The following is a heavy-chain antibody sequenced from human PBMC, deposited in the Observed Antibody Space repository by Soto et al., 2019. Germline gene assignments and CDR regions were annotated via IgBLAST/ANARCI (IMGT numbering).Heavy chain of an antibody. CDR3: ARDRVESGYPEYFQH. D-gene: IGHD3-22*01. V-gene: IGHV3-53*01. CDR1: GFTVSSNY. Sequence: PGGSLRLSCAASGFTVSSNYMSWVRQAPGKGLEWVSVIYSGGSTYYADSVKGRFTISRDNSKNTLYLQMNCLRAEYTALYYCARDRVESGYPEYFQHWGQGTLVTVSS. CDR2: IYSGGST. J-gene: IGHJ1*01.